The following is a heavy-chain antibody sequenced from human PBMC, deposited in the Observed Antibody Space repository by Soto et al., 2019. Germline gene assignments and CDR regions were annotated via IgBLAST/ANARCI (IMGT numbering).Heavy chain of an antibody. CDR2: IYSGGST. CDR3: ARLGVWFRWLQPNSRLSCDI. J-gene: IGHJ3*02. D-gene: IGHD3-10*01. CDR1: GFTVSSNY. Sequence: GGYLRLSCAASGFTVSSNYMSWVRQAPGKGLEWVSVIYSGGSTYYADSVKGRFTISRDNSKNTLYLQMNSLRVEDTAVYYCARLGVWFRWLQPNSRLSCDIWGQGTMVTVS. V-gene: IGHV3-53*01.